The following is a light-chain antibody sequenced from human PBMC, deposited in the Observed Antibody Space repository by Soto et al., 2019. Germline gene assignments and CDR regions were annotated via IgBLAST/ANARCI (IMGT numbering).Light chain of an antibody. CDR3: SSNTRSSLYV. CDR1: SSDVGGYNY. Sequence: HSVLTQPASVSGSPGQSITISCTGTSSDVGGYNYVSWHQQHPGKAPKLMIFEVSYRPSGVSDRFSGSKSGNTASLTISGLQADDEADYYCSSNTRSSLYVFGTGTKLTVL. CDR2: EVS. J-gene: IGLJ1*01. V-gene: IGLV2-14*01.